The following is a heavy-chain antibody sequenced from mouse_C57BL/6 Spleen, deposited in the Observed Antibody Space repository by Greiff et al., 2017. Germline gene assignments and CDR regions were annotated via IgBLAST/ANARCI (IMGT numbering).Heavy chain of an antibody. CDR1: GYTFTDYN. CDR3: ARSRAAQAWFAY. Sequence: VQLQQSGPELVKPGASVKIPCKASGYTFTDYNMDWVKQSHGKSLEWIGDINPNNGGTIYNQKFKGKATLTVDKSSSTAYMELRSLTSEDTAVYYCARSRAAQAWFAYWGQGTLVTVSA. V-gene: IGHV1-18*01. J-gene: IGHJ3*01. CDR2: INPNNGGT. D-gene: IGHD3-2*02.